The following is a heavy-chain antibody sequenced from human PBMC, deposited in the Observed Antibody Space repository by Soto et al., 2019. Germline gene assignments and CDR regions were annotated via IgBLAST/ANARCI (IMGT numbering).Heavy chain of an antibody. CDR2: IDPSDSYT. D-gene: IGHD2-15*01. CDR1: GYSFTKYW. J-gene: IGHJ4*02. Sequence: GEALTISCKGSGYSFTKYWISWVRQMPGKGLEWMGRIDPSDSYTNYSPSFQGHVTISADKSISTAYLQWSSLKASDNAMYYCARHRRIVPNLDYWGQGTLVTVS. CDR3: ARHRRIVPNLDY. V-gene: IGHV5-10-1*01.